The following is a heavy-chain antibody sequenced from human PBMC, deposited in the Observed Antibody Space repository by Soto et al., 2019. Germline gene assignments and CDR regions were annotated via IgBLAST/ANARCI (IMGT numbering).Heavy chain of an antibody. CDR3: VQTSGWPGFDF. D-gene: IGHD2-15*01. CDR2: IYGGGTT. CDR1: GFAVSSKY. V-gene: IGHV3-53*01. J-gene: IGHJ4*02. Sequence: EVQLVESGGGLIQPGGSLRLSCAASGFAVSSKYMTWVRQAPGKGLEWVSVIYGGGTTYYADSVKGRFTISRDTTKNTLYLQMNSLGAEDTAFYDWVQTSGWPGFDFWGQGTLVTVSP.